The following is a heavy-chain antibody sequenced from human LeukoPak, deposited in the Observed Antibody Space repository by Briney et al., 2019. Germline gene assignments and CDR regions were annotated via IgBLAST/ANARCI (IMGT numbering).Heavy chain of an antibody. D-gene: IGHD3-3*01. Sequence: SETLSLTCTVSGGSISSANYFWTWIRQPPGKGLEYIGYIYYSGTTYYNPSLKSRITMSVDMSANQFSLRLTSVSAADTAVYYCTRAYWIGFHFDSWGQGILVSVSS. CDR3: TRAYWIGFHFDS. V-gene: IGHV4-30-4*01. J-gene: IGHJ4*02. CDR2: IYYSGTT. CDR1: GGSISSANYF.